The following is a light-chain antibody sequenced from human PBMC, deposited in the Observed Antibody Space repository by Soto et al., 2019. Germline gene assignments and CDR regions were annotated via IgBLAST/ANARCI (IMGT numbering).Light chain of an antibody. J-gene: IGLJ2*01. CDR2: LEGSGSY. CDR1: SGHSSYI. CDR3: ETWDSNTRV. V-gene: IGLV4-60*02. Sequence: QPVLTQSSSASASLGSSVKLTCTLSSGHSSYIIAWHQQQPGKAPRYLMKLEGSGSYNKGSGVPDRFSGSSSGADRYLTISNLQFEDEANYYCETWDSNTRVFGGVTTLTVL.